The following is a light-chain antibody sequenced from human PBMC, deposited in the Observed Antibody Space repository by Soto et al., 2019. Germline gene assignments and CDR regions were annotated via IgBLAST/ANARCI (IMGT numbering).Light chain of an antibody. V-gene: IGLV2-14*01. J-gene: IGLJ1*01. CDR2: EVS. CDR3: SSYTSSTTDV. CDR1: SSDIGAYDY. Sequence: QSALTQPASVSGSPGQSITISCTGTSSDIGAYDYVSWYQQHPGKAPKLIISEVSDRPSGVSIRFSGSKSGNTASLTISGLQAEDEADYYCSSYTSSTTDVFGTGTKVTVL.